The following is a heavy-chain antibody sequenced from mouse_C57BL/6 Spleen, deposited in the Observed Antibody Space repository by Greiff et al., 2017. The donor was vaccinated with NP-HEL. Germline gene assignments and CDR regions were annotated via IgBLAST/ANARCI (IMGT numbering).Heavy chain of an antibody. V-gene: IGHV5-4*03. CDR3: ARTLYDPYAMDY. D-gene: IGHD2-3*01. J-gene: IGHJ4*01. CDR1: GFTFSSYA. Sequence: EVKLVESWGGLVKPGGSLKLSCAASGFTFSSYAMSWVRQTPEKRLEWVATISDGGSYTYYPDNVKGRFTISRDNAKNNLYLQMSHLKSEDTAMYYCARTLYDPYAMDYWGQGTSVTVSS. CDR2: ISDGGSYT.